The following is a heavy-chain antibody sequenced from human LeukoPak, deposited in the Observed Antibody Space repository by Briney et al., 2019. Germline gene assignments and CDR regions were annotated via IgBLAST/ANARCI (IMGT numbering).Heavy chain of an antibody. CDR1: GFSFSNYW. J-gene: IGHJ4*02. Sequence: GGSLRLSCAASGFSFSNYWMHWVRQAPGKGLVWVTRMNSDGSATYYADSVQGRFTIPRDNAKNTLYLQMNSLRAEDTAMYFCAKGPNYFDSWGQGTLVTDSS. V-gene: IGHV3-74*01. CDR3: AKGPNYFDS. CDR2: MNSDGSAT.